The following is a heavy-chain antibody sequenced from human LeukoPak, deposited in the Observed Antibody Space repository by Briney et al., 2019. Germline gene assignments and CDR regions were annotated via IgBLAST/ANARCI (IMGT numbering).Heavy chain of an antibody. CDR2: VYYSGDT. Sequence: PSETLSLTCTVSGGSITSNTYYWGWIRQPPGKGLEWIGSVYYSGDTWYNPSLKSRVTISVDTSKNQFSLRLTSVTAADTAVYYCARYPYSDSGVWQAFDYWGQGTLVTVSS. V-gene: IGHV4-39*01. D-gene: IGHD5-12*01. CDR1: GGSITSNTYY. CDR3: ARYPYSDSGVWQAFDY. J-gene: IGHJ4*02.